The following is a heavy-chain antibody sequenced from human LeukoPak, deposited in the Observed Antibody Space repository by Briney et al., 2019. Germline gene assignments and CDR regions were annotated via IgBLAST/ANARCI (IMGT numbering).Heavy chain of an antibody. CDR1: GFTFSNYA. CDR3: ATDARSYCGGDCYYY. CDR2: ISGNGGRT. J-gene: IGHJ4*02. V-gene: IGHV3-23*01. D-gene: IGHD2-21*02. Sequence: GGSLRLSCAASGFTFSNYAMSWVRQAPGKGLEWVSAISGNGGRTFYADSVKGRFTISRDNSKNTLYLQMNSLRAEDTAVYYCATDARSYCGGDCYYYWGQGTLVTVSS.